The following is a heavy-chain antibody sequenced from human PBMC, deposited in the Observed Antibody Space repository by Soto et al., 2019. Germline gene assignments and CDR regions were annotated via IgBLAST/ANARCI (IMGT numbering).Heavy chain of an antibody. D-gene: IGHD3-16*01. CDR2: INPSGGGT. J-gene: IGHJ5*02. CDR3: ARDRNEGGGDNGFHP. Sequence: QVQLVQSGAEVKKPGASVKVSCKASGYTFTSYYMHLVRKAPGQGLEGMGIINPSGGGTSYGQKSRGRNTKAGATRTSTGYLERSSLRFEDTALYYWARDRNEGGGDNGFHPWGQGTVDTVPS. CDR1: GYTFTSYY. V-gene: IGHV1-46*01.